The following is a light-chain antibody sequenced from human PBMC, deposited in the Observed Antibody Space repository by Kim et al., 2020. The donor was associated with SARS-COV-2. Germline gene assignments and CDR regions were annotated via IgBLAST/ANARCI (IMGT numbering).Light chain of an antibody. CDR3: QHYYTYPYT. CDR2: AAS. V-gene: IGKV1-8*01. J-gene: IGKJ2*01. Sequence: SASTGDRITITCRASQGIGSYVAWYQQKPGKAPILLIYAASTLQSGVPSRFSGSGFGTDFTLTISCLQSEDFATYYCQHYYTYPYTFGQGTKMEI. CDR1: QGIGSY.